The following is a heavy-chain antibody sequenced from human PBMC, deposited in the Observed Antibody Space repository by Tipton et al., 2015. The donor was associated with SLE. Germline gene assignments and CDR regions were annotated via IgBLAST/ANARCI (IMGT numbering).Heavy chain of an antibody. D-gene: IGHD6-13*01. CDR2: IYPGDSDS. CDR1: GYSFTSYW. V-gene: IGHV5-51*01. CDR3: ARHDSYSSSWYALSY. Sequence: QSGAEVKKPGESLKISCKGSGYSFTSYWIGWVRQMPGKGLEWMGIIYPGDSDSRYSPSFQGQVTFSADKSISTSYLQWSSLKASDTAMYYCARHDSYSSSWYALSYWGQGTLVTVSS. J-gene: IGHJ4*02.